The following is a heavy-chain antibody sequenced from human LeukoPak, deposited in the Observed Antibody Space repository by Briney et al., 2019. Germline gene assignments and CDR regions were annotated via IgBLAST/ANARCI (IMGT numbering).Heavy chain of an antibody. CDR3: ARGPYSGSYRIDY. J-gene: IGHJ4*02. CDR1: GFTFSDFW. V-gene: IGHV3-7*01. Sequence: GGSLRLSCEASGFTFSDFWMSWVRQAPGKGLEWVANIKQDGSEKYYVDSVKGRFTISRDNAKNSLYLQMNSLRAEDTAVYYCARGPYSGSYRIDYWGQGTLVTVSS. D-gene: IGHD1-26*01. CDR2: IKQDGSEK.